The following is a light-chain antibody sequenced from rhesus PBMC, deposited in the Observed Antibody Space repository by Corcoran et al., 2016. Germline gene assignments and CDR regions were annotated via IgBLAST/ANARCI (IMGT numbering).Light chain of an antibody. Sequence: DIQMTQSPSSLSASVGDRVTITCRASENVNNYLNWYQQKPGKAPKLLIYKASTLQSGVPSRFSGSGSGTDYTFTISSLKPEDVATYYCQHGYGTPFTFGPRTKLDIK. CDR1: ENVNNY. V-gene: IGKV1-74*01. J-gene: IGKJ3*01. CDR3: QHGYGTPFT. CDR2: KAS.